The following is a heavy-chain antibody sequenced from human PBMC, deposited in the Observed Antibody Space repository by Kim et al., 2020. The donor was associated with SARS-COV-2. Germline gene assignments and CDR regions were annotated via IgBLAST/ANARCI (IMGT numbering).Heavy chain of an antibody. J-gene: IGHJ3*02. CDR1: GFTFSSYS. CDR2: ISSSSSYI. Sequence: GGSLRLSCAASGFTFSSYSMNWVRQAPGKGLEWVSSISSSSSYIYYADSVKGRFTISRDNAKNSLYLQMNSLRAEDTAVYYCARRTKDNVDIVATILGAFDIWGQGTMVTVSS. CDR3: ARRTKDNVDIVATILGAFDI. D-gene: IGHD5-12*01. V-gene: IGHV3-21*01.